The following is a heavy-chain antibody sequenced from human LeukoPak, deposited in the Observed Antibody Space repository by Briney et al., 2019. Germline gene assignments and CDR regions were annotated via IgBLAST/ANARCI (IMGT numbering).Heavy chain of an antibody. D-gene: IGHD6-19*01. Sequence: QPGGSLRLSCAASGFTFSTYEMNWVRQAPGKGLEWISYISTSVSAIYYADSVKGRFTISTDNVKNSLYLQMNSLRAEDTAVYYCARATTAVASFDYWGQGTLVTVSS. J-gene: IGHJ4*02. CDR3: ARATTAVASFDY. CDR2: ISTSVSAI. V-gene: IGHV3-48*03. CDR1: GFTFSTYE.